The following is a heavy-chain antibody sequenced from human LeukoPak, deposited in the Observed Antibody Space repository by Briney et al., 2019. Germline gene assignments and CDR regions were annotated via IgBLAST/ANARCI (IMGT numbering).Heavy chain of an antibody. J-gene: IGHJ4*02. Sequence: GGSLRLSCAASGFTFSSYWMSWVRQAPGKGLEWVANIKQDGSEKYYVDSVKGRFTISRDNAKNSLYPQTNSLRAEDTAVYYCARDSWTGSYEDYWGQGTLVTVSS. CDR2: IKQDGSEK. CDR3: ARDSWTGSYEDY. D-gene: IGHD3-10*01. V-gene: IGHV3-7*01. CDR1: GFTFSSYW.